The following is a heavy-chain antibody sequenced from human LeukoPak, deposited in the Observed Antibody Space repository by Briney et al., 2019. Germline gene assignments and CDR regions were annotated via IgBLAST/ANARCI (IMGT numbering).Heavy chain of an antibody. CDR2: IYPGDSDT. CDR1: GYSFATYW. J-gene: IGHJ4*02. CDR3: TRRMVSTEELDY. Sequence: GESLKISCKCSGYSFATYWIAWVRQMPGKGLEWMGIIYPGDSDTRYSPSFQGQVTISADKSIRTASLQWSSLKASDTAMYYCTRRMVSTEELDYWGQGTLVTVSS. V-gene: IGHV5-51*01. D-gene: IGHD5/OR15-5a*01.